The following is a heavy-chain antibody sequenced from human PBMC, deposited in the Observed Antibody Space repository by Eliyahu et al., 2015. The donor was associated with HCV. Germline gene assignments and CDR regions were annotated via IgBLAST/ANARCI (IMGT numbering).Heavy chain of an antibody. D-gene: IGHD6-19*01. CDR2: IHYSGST. J-gene: IGHJ5*02. Sequence: QVQLQESGPGLVKPSETLSLTCTVSGASXTTYYXXRXRQPPGKGLKWIGYIHYSGSTNYNPSLKSRVTISLDTSKXQFSLNVTSVTAADTAMYYCASGGGGIAVTGTGGWFDPWGQGTLVTVSP. CDR1: GASXTTYY. V-gene: IGHV4-59*01. CDR3: ASGGGGIAVTGTGGWFDP.